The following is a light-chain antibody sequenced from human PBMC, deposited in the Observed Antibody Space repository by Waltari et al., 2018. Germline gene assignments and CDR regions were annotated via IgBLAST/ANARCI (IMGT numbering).Light chain of an antibody. CDR1: SSNIGKNS. CDR3: AVWEDSLDGVV. J-gene: IGLJ2*01. CDR2: AND. V-gene: IGLV1-44*01. Sequence: QSVLTQPPSASGTPGQRVTISCSGSSSNIGKNSVNWYQHLPGTAPKLLIHANDQRPSGVADRFPGSKSGSSASLAISGLQSEDEADYYCAVWEDSLDGVVFGGGTKLTVL.